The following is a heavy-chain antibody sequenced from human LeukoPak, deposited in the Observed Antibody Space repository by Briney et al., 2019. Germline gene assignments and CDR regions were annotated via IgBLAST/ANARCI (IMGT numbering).Heavy chain of an antibody. V-gene: IGHV5-51*01. J-gene: IGHJ4*02. CDR2: IYPGDSDT. Sequence: PGESLKISCKGSGYSFATYWIGWVRKMPGKGLEWIGIIYPGDSDTRYSPSFQGQVTVSADRSLSTAFLQWSSLKASDTAMYYCARRGYCGGDCYSDYWGQGTLVTVSS. CDR1: GYSFATYW. D-gene: IGHD2-21*01. CDR3: ARRGYCGGDCYSDY.